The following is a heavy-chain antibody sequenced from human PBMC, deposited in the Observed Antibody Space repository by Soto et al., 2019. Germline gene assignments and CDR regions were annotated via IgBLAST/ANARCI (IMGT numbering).Heavy chain of an antibody. CDR2: VYYSVST. CDR3: VRGSAPQA. CDR1: GDSISSRSYY. Sequence: QLQMQESGPGLVKPSETLSLTCTVSGDSISSRSYYRGWVRQPPGKGLQWIGSVYYSVSTYYNPSLKSRVTISVDTSKNQLSLKLSSMTAADTAVYYCVRGSAPQAWGQGTLVTVSS. V-gene: IGHV4-39*02. J-gene: IGHJ5*02.